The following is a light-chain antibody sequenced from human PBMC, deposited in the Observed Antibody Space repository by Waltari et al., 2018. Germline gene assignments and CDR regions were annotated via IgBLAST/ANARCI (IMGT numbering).Light chain of an antibody. V-gene: IGLV4-69*01. CDR1: SGHSTNV. Sequence: QLVLTQSPSASASLGASVKLTCTLSSGHSTNVIAWLQKRPERGPRYLMKVNSDGSHNKGDEFPDRFSGSSSGAEHYRTISSLQSEDEADYYCQTGGHGTWVFGGGTKLTVL. CDR3: QTGGHGTWV. J-gene: IGLJ3*02. CDR2: VNSDGSH.